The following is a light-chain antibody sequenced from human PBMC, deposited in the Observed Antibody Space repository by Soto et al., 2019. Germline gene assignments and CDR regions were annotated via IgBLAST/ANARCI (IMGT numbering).Light chain of an antibody. J-gene: IGKJ4*01. CDR2: AAS. V-gene: IGKV1-27*01. Sequence: DIQMTQSPSSLSASLGDRVTITCRARQGIIVYLAWFQQTPGKVPKLLIYAASTLQSGFPSRFRGSGSGTDFTLTICSLQPEDVATYNCQKYNSAPLTFGGGTKV. CDR1: QGIIVY. CDR3: QKYNSAPLT.